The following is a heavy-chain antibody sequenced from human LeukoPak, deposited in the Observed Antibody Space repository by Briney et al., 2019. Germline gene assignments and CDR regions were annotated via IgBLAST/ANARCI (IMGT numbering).Heavy chain of an antibody. CDR3: AREGGYNPGAFDI. J-gene: IGHJ3*02. CDR1: GYTFTGYY. V-gene: IGHV1-2*02. D-gene: IGHD5-24*01. Sequence: ASVKPSCKASGYTFTGYYMHWVRQSAGQGLEWMGWINPNSSGTNYAQKFQGRVTMTRDTSISTAYMELSRLRSDDPAVYYCAREGGYNPGAFDIWGQGTMVTVSS. CDR2: INPNSSGT.